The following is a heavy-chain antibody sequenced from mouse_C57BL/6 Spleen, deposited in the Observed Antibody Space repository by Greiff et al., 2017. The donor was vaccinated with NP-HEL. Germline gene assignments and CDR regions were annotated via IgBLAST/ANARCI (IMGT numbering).Heavy chain of an antibody. CDR2: ILPGSGST. Sequence: QVQLQQSGAELMKPGASVKLSCKATGYTFTGYWIEWVKQRPGHGLEWIGEILPGSGSTNYNEKFKGKATFTADTSSNTAYIQLSSLTTEDSAIYYCARRFGQLRLSWFAYWGQGTLVTVSA. V-gene: IGHV1-9*01. CDR1: GYTFTGYW. D-gene: IGHD3-2*02. CDR3: ARRFGQLRLSWFAY. J-gene: IGHJ3*01.